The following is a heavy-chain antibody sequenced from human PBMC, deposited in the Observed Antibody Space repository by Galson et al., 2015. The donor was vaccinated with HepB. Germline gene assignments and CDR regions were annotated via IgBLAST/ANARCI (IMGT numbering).Heavy chain of an antibody. CDR1: GFTFNTYA. D-gene: IGHD4-17*01. CDR3: AKDGTYYDYGDSYFDS. Sequence: SLRLSCAASGFTFNTYAMNWVRQAPGKGLEWVSAVSASGISTYYADSVRGRFTISRDNSKNTLYLQMDIVEAEDTAIYYCAKDGTYYDYGDSYFDSWGQGALVGVST. CDR2: VSASGIST. J-gene: IGHJ4*02. V-gene: IGHV3-23*01.